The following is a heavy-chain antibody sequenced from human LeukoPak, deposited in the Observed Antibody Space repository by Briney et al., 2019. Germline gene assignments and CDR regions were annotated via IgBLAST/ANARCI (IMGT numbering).Heavy chain of an antibody. CDR3: AKEGRGNAVDY. D-gene: IGHD1-1*01. V-gene: IGHV3-23*01. Sequence: GGSLRLSCAASGFTFSSYGMSWVRQAQGKGLEWVSSISGSSGGTYYADSVKGRFTISRDNSKDTLYLQMNSLRAEDTAVYYCAKEGRGNAVDYWGQGTLVTVSS. CDR2: ISGSSGGT. J-gene: IGHJ4*02. CDR1: GFTFSSYG.